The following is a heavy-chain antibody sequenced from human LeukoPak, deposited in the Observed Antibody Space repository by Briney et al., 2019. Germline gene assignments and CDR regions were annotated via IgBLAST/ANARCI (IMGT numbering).Heavy chain of an antibody. Sequence: ASVKVSCKASGCTFTGYYMHWVRQAPGQGLEWMGWINPNSGGTNYAQKFQGRVTMTRDTSISTAYMELSRLRSDDTAVYYCARDPYSSGWFDYWGQGTLVTVSS. V-gene: IGHV1-2*02. J-gene: IGHJ4*02. D-gene: IGHD6-19*01. CDR2: INPNSGGT. CDR1: GCTFTGYY. CDR3: ARDPYSSGWFDY.